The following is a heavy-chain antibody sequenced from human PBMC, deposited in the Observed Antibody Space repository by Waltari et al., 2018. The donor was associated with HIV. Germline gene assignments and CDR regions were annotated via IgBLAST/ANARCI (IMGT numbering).Heavy chain of an antibody. V-gene: IGHV4-34*01. Sequence: QVQLQPWGAGLLKPSETLSLTCAVYGEPFDGYYWSWIRQPPGKRLEWMGEINPRRNTNYNPSLKSRLTMSVDASKNQFSLNLNSVTAADTGVYYCARRALWLRPVYYFDYWGQGALVTVSS. D-gene: IGHD5-12*01. J-gene: IGHJ4*02. CDR2: INPRRNT. CDR1: GEPFDGYY. CDR3: ARRALWLRPVYYFDY.